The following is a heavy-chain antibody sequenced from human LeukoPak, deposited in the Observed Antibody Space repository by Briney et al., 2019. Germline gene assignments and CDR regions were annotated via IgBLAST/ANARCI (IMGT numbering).Heavy chain of an antibody. J-gene: IGHJ6*03. CDR2: INPNSGGA. V-gene: IGHV1-2*02. CDR3: ARSSPPTYYRFYYYMDV. CDR1: GYTFTGYY. Sequence: ASMKVSCKASGYTFTGYYMHWARQAPGQGLEWMGWINPNSGGAKYAQNFQGRVIMTTDTSISTAYMELTSLRSDDTAVYYCARSSPPTYYRFYYYMDVWGKGSTVTVSS. D-gene: IGHD1-26*01.